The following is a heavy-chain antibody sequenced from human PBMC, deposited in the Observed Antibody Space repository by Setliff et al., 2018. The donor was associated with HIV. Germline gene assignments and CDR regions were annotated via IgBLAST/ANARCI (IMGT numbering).Heavy chain of an antibody. D-gene: IGHD3-3*01. J-gene: IGHJ4*02. CDR3: HSGYDTEEQSYFDY. CDR1: RSTFDRYW. Sequence: GGSLRLSCAVSRSTFDRYWLHWVRQARGKGLVWVSRVNNDGSTKTYADSVKDRFTITRDNAKNTLYLQMSSLRAEDTGVYYCHSGYDTEEQSYFDYWGQGTLVTVSS. V-gene: IGHV3-74*01. CDR2: VNNDGSTK.